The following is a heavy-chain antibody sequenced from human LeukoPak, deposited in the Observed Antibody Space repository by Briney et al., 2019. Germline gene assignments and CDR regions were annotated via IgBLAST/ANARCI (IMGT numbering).Heavy chain of an antibody. CDR3: ARVYYSNSYDYWYFDL. V-gene: IGHV4-59*01. Sequence: PSDTLSLTCRVSGGSISSYSWSWIRQPPGKGLEWIGYIYYSGSTYYNPSLKSRVTISVDTSKNQFSLKLSSVTAADTAVYYCARVYYSNSYDYWYFDLWGRGTLVTVSS. CDR1: GGSISSYS. CDR2: IYYSGST. J-gene: IGHJ2*01. D-gene: IGHD6-13*01.